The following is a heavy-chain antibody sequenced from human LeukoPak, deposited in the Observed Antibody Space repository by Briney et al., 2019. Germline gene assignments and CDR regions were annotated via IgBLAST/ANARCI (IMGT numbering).Heavy chain of an antibody. V-gene: IGHV3-21*01. Sequence: GGSLRLSCAASGFTFNNAWMNWVRQAPGKGLEWVSSISSSGSYIYYADSVKGRFTISRDNAKNSLYLQMNSLRAEDTAVYYCARDSIPYYDSSGYPDYWGQGTLVTVSS. CDR3: ARDSIPYYDSSGYPDY. D-gene: IGHD3-22*01. CDR1: GFTFNNAW. CDR2: ISSSGSYI. J-gene: IGHJ4*02.